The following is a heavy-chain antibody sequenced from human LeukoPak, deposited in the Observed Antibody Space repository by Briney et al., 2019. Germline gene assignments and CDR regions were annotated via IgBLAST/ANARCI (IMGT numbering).Heavy chain of an antibody. J-gene: IGHJ4*02. CDR2: FDPGMAET. CDR3: APGHEYGLLDY. CDR1: GYSLSELT. D-gene: IGHD4-17*01. V-gene: IGHV1-24*01. Sequence: GASAKVSCKVSGYSLSELTMHWVRHAPGKGLEWMGGFDPGMAETIYAEKFQGRITMTEDTSTDTAYMELSSLRSEDTAVYYCAPGHEYGLLDYWGQGTLVTVSS.